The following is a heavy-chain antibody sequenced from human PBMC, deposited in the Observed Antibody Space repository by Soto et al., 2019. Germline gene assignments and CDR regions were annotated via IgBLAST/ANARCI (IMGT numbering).Heavy chain of an antibody. CDR2: INPNSGGT. V-gene: IGHV1-2*02. CDR3: ARDIVVEPAAPYFDY. J-gene: IGHJ4*02. CDR1: GYTFTGYY. D-gene: IGHD2-2*01. Sequence: ASVKVSCKASGYTFTGYYMHWLRQAPGQGLEWMGWINPNSGGTNYALKFQGRVTMTRDTSITTAYMELSRLRSDDTAVYYCARDIVVEPAAPYFDYWGQGTLVTVSS.